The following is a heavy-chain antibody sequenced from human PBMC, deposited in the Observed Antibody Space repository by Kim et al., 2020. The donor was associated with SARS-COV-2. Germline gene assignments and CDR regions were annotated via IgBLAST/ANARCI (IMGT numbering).Heavy chain of an antibody. D-gene: IGHD3-22*01. Sequence: TPSLQSQVTISVDTSKHQFSLNLSSVTAADTAVYYCARGVHYYDSSGYYYWGQGTLVTVSS. V-gene: IGHV4-34*01. CDR3: ARGVHYYDSSGYYY. J-gene: IGHJ4*02.